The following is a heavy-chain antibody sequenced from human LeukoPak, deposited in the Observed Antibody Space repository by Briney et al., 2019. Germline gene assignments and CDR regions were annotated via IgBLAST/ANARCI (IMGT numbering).Heavy chain of an antibody. CDR1: GYTFTVYY. D-gene: IGHD4-11*01. J-gene: IGHJ2*01. V-gene: IGHV1-2*02. Sequence: ASVKVSCKASGYTFTVYYMHWVRQAPGQGLEWMGWINPNSGGTNYAQKFQGRVTMTRDTSISTAYMELSRLRSDDTAVYYCARCTVTTDWYFDLWGRGTLVTVSS. CDR2: INPNSGGT. CDR3: ARCTVTTDWYFDL.